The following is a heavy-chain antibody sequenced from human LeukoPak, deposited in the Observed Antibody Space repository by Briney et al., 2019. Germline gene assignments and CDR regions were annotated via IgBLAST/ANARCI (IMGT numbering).Heavy chain of an antibody. V-gene: IGHV3-48*01. CDR1: GFTFSDFG. J-gene: IGHJ4*02. Sequence: PGGSLRLSCAASGFTFSDFGMAWVRQAPGQGLEWVSYISSSSLNIYYADSVKGRFTISRDNARNSLYLQMNSLRAEDTAMYYCARDATPTQLWFRGSFDYWGLGALVTVAS. D-gene: IGHD5-18*01. CDR3: ARDATPTQLWFRGSFDY. CDR2: ISSSSLNI.